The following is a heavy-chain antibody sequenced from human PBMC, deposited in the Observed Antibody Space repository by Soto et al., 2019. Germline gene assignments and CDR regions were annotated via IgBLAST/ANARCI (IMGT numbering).Heavy chain of an antibody. CDR1: GFTVSSSNY. J-gene: IGHJ4*02. CDR2: IYTGGTT. D-gene: IGHD5-12*01. CDR3: HGYGY. V-gene: IGHV3-53*01. Sequence: EVQLVESGGGLIQPGGSLRLSCVVSGFTVSSSNYMSWVRQAPGKGLEWVSVIYTGGTTYYADSVKGRFTISRDNSKNTLYLQMTSLRAEDTAVYYCHGYGYWGQGTLVTVSS.